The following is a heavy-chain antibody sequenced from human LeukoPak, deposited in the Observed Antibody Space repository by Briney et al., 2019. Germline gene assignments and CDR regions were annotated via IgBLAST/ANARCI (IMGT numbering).Heavy chain of an antibody. D-gene: IGHD2-2*02. CDR3: ARDHIVVVPAAISDERFDP. J-gene: IGHJ5*02. CDR1: GGTFSSYT. V-gene: IGHV1-69*04. Sequence: ASVKVSCKASGGTFSSYTISWVRQAPGQGLEWMGRIIPILGIANYAQKFQGRVTITADKSTSTAYMELSSLRSEDAAVYYCARDHIVVVPAAISDERFDPWGQGTLVTVSS. CDR2: IIPILGIA.